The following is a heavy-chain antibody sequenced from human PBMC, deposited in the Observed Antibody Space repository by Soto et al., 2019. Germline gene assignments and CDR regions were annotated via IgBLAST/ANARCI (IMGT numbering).Heavy chain of an antibody. J-gene: IGHJ4*02. CDR1: GGSTGRGGYY. V-gene: IGHV4-31*03. Sequence: SETLSLTCTVSGGSTGRGGYYWSWIRQHPGKGLEWIGYIYYSGITYYDPSRKSRVTISVDTYKNQLSLKLSSVTSADTAAYSCARSPGYYFDYWGQGTLATVSS. CDR3: ARSPGYYFDY. CDR2: IYYSGIT.